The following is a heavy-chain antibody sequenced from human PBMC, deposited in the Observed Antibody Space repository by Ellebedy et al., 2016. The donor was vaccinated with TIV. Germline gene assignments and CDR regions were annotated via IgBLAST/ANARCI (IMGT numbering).Heavy chain of an antibody. D-gene: IGHD1-14*01. J-gene: IGHJ4*02. CDR2: LGAAGDT. CDR1: GFTFRSYD. Sequence: GESLKISCAASGFTFRSYDMPWVRQGSGNGLEWVSSLGAAGDTYYAGFVKGRVARTRENAKNYSDLQLNNVRVGDKVVYYWARATAGFDYWGQGTLVTVSS. V-gene: IGHV3-13*01. CDR3: ARATAGFDY.